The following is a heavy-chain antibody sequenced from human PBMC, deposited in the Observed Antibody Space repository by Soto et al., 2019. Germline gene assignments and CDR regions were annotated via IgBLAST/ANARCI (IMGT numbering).Heavy chain of an antibody. CDR3: ARGATHGSSWYFWFDP. J-gene: IGHJ5*02. D-gene: IGHD6-13*01. Sequence: QVQLVQSGAEVRMPGSSVKVYCKASGGTFSTYPINWVRQAPGQGLAWMGGIIPLFGTTNYAKKFKGRVTITADESTSTAYMELSSLRAEDAAVYYCARGATHGSSWYFWFDPWGQGTLDTVSS. CDR1: GGTFSTYP. V-gene: IGHV1-69*01. CDR2: IIPLFGTT.